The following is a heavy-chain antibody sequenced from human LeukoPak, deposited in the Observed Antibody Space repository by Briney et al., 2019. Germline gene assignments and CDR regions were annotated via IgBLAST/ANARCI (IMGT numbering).Heavy chain of an antibody. CDR2: IHYSGST. CDR3: ARGNYYGSGSYGWFDP. V-gene: IGHV4-30-4*01. D-gene: IGHD3-10*01. Sequence: SETLSLTCTVSGGSISSGDYYWSWIRQPPGKGLEWIGYIHYSGSTYYNPSLKSRVTISVDTSKNQFSLKLSSVTAADTAVYYCARGNYYGSGSYGWFDPWGQGTLVTVSS. J-gene: IGHJ5*02. CDR1: GGSISSGDYY.